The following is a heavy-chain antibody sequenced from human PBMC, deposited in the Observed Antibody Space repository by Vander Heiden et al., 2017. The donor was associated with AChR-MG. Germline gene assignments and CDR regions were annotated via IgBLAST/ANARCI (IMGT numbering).Heavy chain of an antibody. J-gene: IGHJ4*02. D-gene: IGHD3-22*01. CDR2: ITPIFGTA. CDR3: ARGNSSGYYYLVY. CDR1: GSTFSSYV. V-gene: IGHV1-69*06. Sequence: QVQLVQSGAEVKKPGSSVKVSCKASGSTFSSYVIRWVQQAPGQGLEWRGGITPIFGTANYAQKFQGSVTITEDKSTSTAYMELSSLRSEDTAVYYCARGNSSGYYYLVYWGQGTLVTVSS.